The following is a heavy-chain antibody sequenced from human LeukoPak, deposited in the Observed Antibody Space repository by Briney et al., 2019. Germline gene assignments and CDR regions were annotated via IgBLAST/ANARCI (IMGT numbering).Heavy chain of an antibody. CDR2: ISASGGST. J-gene: IGHJ4*02. CDR1: GFTFSTYR. V-gene: IGHV3-23*01. Sequence: GGSLRLSCAASGFTFSTYRMSWVRQSPGKGLEWVSGISASGGSTYYADSVKGRFTISRDNSKNTLYLQMNSLRADDTAVYYCAKRGGMYPAYYFDYWGQGTLVTVSS. D-gene: IGHD3-16*01. CDR3: AKRGGMYPAYYFDY.